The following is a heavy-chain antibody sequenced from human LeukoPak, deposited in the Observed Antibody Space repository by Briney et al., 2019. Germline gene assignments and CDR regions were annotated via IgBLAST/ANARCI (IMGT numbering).Heavy chain of an antibody. D-gene: IGHD3-22*01. CDR1: GGSISTFY. CDR2: IYTSGSS. Sequence: SETLSPTCSVSGGSISTFYWSWIRQPAGKGLEWIGRIYTSGSSNYNPSLKSRVTILGDESKNQFSLKLSSVTAADTAVYYCAREVSPVYYYDSSAYSVFDAFDIWGQGTMVTVSS. CDR3: AREVSPVYYYDSSAYSVFDAFDI. V-gene: IGHV4-4*07. J-gene: IGHJ3*02.